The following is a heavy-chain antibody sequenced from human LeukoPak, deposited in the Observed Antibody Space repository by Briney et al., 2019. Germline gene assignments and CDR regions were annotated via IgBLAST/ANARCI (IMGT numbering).Heavy chain of an antibody. CDR1: GGTFSSYA. D-gene: IGHD4-11*01. Sequence: SVKVSCKASGGTFSSYAISWVRQAPGQGLEWMGGIITNFGSTNYAQKYQGRVTITADESTSTAYMELSSLRSEDTAVYYCARGQIHSNYFDYWGQGTLVTVSS. V-gene: IGHV1-69*01. J-gene: IGHJ4*02. CDR2: IITNFGST. CDR3: ARGQIHSNYFDY.